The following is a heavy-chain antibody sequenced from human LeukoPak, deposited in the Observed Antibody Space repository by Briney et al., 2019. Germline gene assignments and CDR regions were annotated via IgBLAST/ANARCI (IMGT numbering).Heavy chain of an antibody. CDR1: GFTFSDYY. CDR3: ARADSSGCLDY. D-gene: IGHD6-19*01. Sequence: GGSLRLSCAASGFTFSDYYMSWFRQAPGKGLEWVSYISSSGSTIYYADSVKGRFTMSRDNAKNSLYLQMNSLRAEDTAVYYCARADSSGCLDYWGQGTLVTVSS. CDR2: ISSSGSTI. J-gene: IGHJ4*02. V-gene: IGHV3-11*04.